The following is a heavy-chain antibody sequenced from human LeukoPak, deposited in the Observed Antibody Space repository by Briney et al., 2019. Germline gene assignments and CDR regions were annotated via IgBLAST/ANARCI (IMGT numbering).Heavy chain of an antibody. Sequence: GGSLRLSCAASGFTFSSYSMNWVRQAPGKGPARVSYISSSSSTIYYAASAKGRFTISRDNAKNSLYLQMNSLRAEDTAVYYCARDPGITIFGVAEYYFDYWGQGTLVTVSS. V-gene: IGHV3-48*04. J-gene: IGHJ4*02. CDR2: ISSSSSTI. CDR3: ARDPGITIFGVAEYYFDY. CDR1: GFTFSSYS. D-gene: IGHD3-3*01.